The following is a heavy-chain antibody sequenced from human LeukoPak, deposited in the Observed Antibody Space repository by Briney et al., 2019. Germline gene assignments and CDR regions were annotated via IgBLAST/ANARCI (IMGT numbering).Heavy chain of an antibody. CDR1: GGSISSSSYY. CDR2: IYYSGSA. J-gene: IGHJ6*03. D-gene: IGHD3-10*02. V-gene: IGHV4-39*01. Sequence: PSETLSLNCTVSGGSISSSSYYWGWLRQPPGKGLEWIGSIYYSGSAYYNPSLKSRVTISVDTSKNRFSLKLSSVTAADTAVYYCARHVPGGYYYYYYMDVWGKGTTVTVSS. CDR3: ARHVPGGYYYYYYMDV.